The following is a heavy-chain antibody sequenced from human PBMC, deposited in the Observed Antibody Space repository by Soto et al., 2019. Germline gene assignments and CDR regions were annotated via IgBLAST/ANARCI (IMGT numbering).Heavy chain of an antibody. Sequence: SETLSLTCIVSGGSISSYYWTWIRQPPGKGLEWIGYIHYSGGTKYNPSLKSRVTISGDTSKNQFSMKLSSVTAADTAVYYCARGHVSCWFDPWGQGTLVTVPS. CDR2: IHYSGGT. J-gene: IGHJ5*02. V-gene: IGHV4-59*01. CDR1: GGSISSYY. CDR3: ARGHVSCWFDP.